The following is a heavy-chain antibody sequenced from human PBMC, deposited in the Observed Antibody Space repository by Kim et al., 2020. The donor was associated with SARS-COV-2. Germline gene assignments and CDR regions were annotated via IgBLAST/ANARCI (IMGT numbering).Heavy chain of an antibody. CDR2: ITSDEKTI. CDR1: GFTFHIYS. CDR3: ARSVAGRFDY. V-gene: IGHV3-48*02. J-gene: IGHJ4*02. Sequence: GGSLRLSCAASGFTFHIYSMNWVLQTPVKGLEWVSYITSDEKTIYYADAVRGRFTISRDNAKNLVYLHMNSLRDEDTAIYYCARSVAGRFDYWGQGALVTVSS. D-gene: IGHD6-13*01.